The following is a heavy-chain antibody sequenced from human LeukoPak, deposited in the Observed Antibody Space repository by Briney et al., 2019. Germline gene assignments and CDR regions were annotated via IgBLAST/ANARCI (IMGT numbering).Heavy chain of an antibody. Sequence: GGSLRLSCAASGFTVSTYSMNWVRQAPGKGLGWISFIRHDSSDIYYADSVKGRFTISRDNAKNSLYLQMNSPRVEDTAVYYCARDWFGELIWGQGTLVTVSS. J-gene: IGHJ4*02. CDR2: IRHDSSDI. CDR1: GFTVSTYS. CDR3: ARDWFGELI. V-gene: IGHV3-48*01. D-gene: IGHD3-10*01.